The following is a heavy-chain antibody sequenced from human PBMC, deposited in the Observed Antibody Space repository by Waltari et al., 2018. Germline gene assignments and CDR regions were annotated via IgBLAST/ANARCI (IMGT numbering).Heavy chain of an antibody. CDR1: GVSITSNRHY. Sequence: QLQLQESGPRLVRPSETLSLICRVSGVSITSNRHYWAWIRQSPGQGLEWIGTVSYSGTTSISPSLKSRVSVSIDTSKNQVSLILGSVTAADMAVYYCATYIGASVGTAAFDVWGQGTMVTVSS. CDR2: VSYSGTT. V-gene: IGHV4-39*01. CDR3: ATYIGASVGTAAFDV. D-gene: IGHD5-12*01. J-gene: IGHJ3*01.